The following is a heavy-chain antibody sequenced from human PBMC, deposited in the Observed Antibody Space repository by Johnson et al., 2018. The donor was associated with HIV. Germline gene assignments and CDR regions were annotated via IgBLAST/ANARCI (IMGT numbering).Heavy chain of an antibody. J-gene: IGHJ3*02. V-gene: IGHV3-30*04. D-gene: IGHD6-13*01. CDR3: AETPGIAAAGTGYAFDI. Sequence: QVQLVESGGGLVQPGRSLRLSCAASGFTFDDYAMHWVRQAPGQGLEWVAVISYDGSNKYYADSVKGRFTISRDNSKNTLYLQMNSLRAEDTAVYYCAETPGIAAAGTGYAFDIWGQGTMVTVSS. CDR1: GFTFDDYA. CDR2: ISYDGSNK.